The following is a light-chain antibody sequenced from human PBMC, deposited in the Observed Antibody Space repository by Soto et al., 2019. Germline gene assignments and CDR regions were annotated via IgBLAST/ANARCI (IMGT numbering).Light chain of an antibody. CDR3: QQYGGSPRA. V-gene: IGKV3-20*01. Sequence: EIVLTQSPATLSLSPGERATLSCRASQTVTDNYLAWYQQKPGQPPRLVISGASSRTSGIPDRFSASGSGTDFTLTISRLEPEDFAVYYCQQYGGSPRAFGQGTKVDIK. CDR2: GAS. J-gene: IGKJ1*01. CDR1: QTVTDNY.